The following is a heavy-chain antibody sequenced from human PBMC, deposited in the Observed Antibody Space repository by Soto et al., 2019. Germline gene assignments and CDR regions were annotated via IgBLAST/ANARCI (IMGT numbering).Heavy chain of an antibody. CDR2: ISYDGSNK. CDR3: VGFNYYDSSGYLDY. CDR1: GFTFSSYG. Sequence: GGSLRLSCAASGFTFSSYGMHWVRQAPGKGLEWVAVISYDGSNKYYADSVKGRFTISRDNSKNTLYLQMNSLRAEDTAVYYCVGFNYYDSSGYLDYWGQGTLVTVSS. D-gene: IGHD3-22*01. V-gene: IGHV3-30*03. J-gene: IGHJ4*02.